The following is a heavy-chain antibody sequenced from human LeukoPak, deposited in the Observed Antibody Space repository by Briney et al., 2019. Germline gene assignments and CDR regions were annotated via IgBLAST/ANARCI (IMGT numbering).Heavy chain of an antibody. Sequence: GGSLRLSCEASGFSFSNYGMHWVRQAPGKGLEWVAVLSSDGSVKFFAKSVKGRFTVSRDNSKNTLYLQMSSLRPEDTAVYFCAKSADMLHYYYFMDVWGKGTSVTVSS. D-gene: IGHD2-8*01. CDR3: AKSADMLHYYYFMDV. J-gene: IGHJ6*03. CDR1: GFSFSNYG. CDR2: LSSDGSVK. V-gene: IGHV3-30*18.